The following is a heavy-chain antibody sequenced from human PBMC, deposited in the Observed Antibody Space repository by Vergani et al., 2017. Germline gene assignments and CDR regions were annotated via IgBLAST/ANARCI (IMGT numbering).Heavy chain of an antibody. CDR3: AKELAITLTAVWGGLDS. D-gene: IGHD3-16*01. V-gene: IGHV3-23*01. CDR1: EFTFSNYA. CDR2: ISGSGVSA. J-gene: IGHJ4*02. Sequence: EVQLLESGGGLVQPGGSLRLTCAASEFTFSNYAMNWVRQAPGKGLEWVSGISGSGVSAYYTDSVKGRFTISRDNSKNMLFLQMNNLRTEDTAIYYCAKELAITLTAVWGGLDSWGPGTVVLVSS.